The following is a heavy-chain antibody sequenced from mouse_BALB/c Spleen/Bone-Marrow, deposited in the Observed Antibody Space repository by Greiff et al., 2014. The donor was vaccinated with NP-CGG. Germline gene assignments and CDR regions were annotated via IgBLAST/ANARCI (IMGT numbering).Heavy chain of an antibody. J-gene: IGHJ4*01. V-gene: IGHV1-54*01. CDR3: VREMTRYAMDY. CDR2: INPGSGGS. Sequence: VQLQQSGAELVRPGTSVKVSCKASGYAFTNYWIEWVKQRPGQGLEWIGVINPGSGGSNYNEKFKGKATLTADKSSSTAYMQLSSLTSDDSAVDFCVREMTRYAMDYWGQGTSVTVSS. CDR1: GYAFTNYW.